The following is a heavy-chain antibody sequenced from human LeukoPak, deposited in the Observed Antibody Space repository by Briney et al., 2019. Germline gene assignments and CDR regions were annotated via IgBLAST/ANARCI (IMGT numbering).Heavy chain of an antibody. Sequence: SETLSLTCTVSGYSISSGYYWGWIRQPPGKGLEWIGSIYHSGSTYYNPSLKSRVTISVDTSKNRFSLKLSSVTAADTAVYYCARAGLGIATKFDPWGQGTLVTVSS. D-gene: IGHD6-13*01. V-gene: IGHV4-38-2*02. CDR1: GYSISSGYY. J-gene: IGHJ5*02. CDR2: IYHSGST. CDR3: ARAGLGIATKFDP.